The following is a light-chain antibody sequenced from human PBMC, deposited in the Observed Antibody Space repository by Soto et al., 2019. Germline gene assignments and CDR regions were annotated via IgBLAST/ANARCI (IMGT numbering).Light chain of an antibody. CDR2: IDSSGNS. CDR3: ETWDSIIRV. CDR1: IGHSSYM. Sequence: QPVLTQSSSASASLGSSVKLTCTLNIGHSSYMTAWHQQLPGKAPRYLMKIDSSGNSNKGSGVADRFSGSSSGADRYLTISNVQFEDEAEYYCETWDSIIRVFGGGTQLTVL. J-gene: IGLJ3*02. V-gene: IGLV4-60*02.